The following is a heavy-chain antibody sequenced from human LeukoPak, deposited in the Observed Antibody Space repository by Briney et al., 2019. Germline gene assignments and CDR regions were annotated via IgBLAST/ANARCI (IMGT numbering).Heavy chain of an antibody. D-gene: IGHD6-6*01. CDR1: GFTFSSYA. J-gene: IGHJ6*02. CDR2: ISYDGSNK. V-gene: IGHV3-30-3*01. CDR3: ARGSSSSLLNYYYYYGMDV. Sequence: GGSLRLSCAASGFTFSSYAMHWVRQAPGKGLGWVAVISYDGSNKYYADSVKGRFTISRDNSKNTLYLQMNSLRAEDTAVYYCARGSSSSLLNYYYYYGMDVWGQGTTVTVSS.